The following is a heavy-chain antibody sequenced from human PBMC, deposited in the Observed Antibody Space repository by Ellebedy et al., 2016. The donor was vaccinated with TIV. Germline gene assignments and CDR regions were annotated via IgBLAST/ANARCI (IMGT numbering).Heavy chain of an antibody. CDR3: AKDLGLARQWGFDY. CDR2: ISSNGGGT. Sequence: PGGSLRLSCAASGSTFSIYAMGWVRQAPGKGLEWVSTISSNGGGTYYPNSVEGRFTISRDNSNNTLWLQMSSLRAEDTARYFCAKDLGLARQWGFDYWGQGTLVTVSS. V-gene: IGHV3-23*01. J-gene: IGHJ4*02. CDR1: GSTFSIYA. D-gene: IGHD2-8*01.